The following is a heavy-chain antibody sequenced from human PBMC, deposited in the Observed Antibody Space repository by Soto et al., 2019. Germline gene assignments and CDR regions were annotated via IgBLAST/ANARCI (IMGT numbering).Heavy chain of an antibody. J-gene: IGHJ3*02. CDR1: GYTFTSYY. D-gene: IGHD6-13*01. Sequence: ASVKVSCKASGYTFTSYYMHWVRQAPGQGLEWMGIINPSGGSTSYAQKFQGRVTMTRDTSTSTVYMELSSLRSEDTAVYYCATSPQHDVFDIWGQGTMVTVSS. CDR2: INPSGGST. CDR3: ATSPQHDVFDI. V-gene: IGHV1-46*01.